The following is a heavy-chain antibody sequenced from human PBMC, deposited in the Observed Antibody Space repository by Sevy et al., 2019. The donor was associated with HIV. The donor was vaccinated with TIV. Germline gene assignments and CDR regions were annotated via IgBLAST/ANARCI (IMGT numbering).Heavy chain of an antibody. CDR2: FKSKIHGGTT. CDR1: GFISGDYG. Sequence: GGSLRLSCTASGFISGDYGMSWVRQAPGKGLEWIAFFKSKIHGGTTENAATVKGRFTISKDDSKNMVYLQMSNLKTEDTAVYYCTRWSGSQSIFDYWGQGTLVTVSS. CDR3: TRWSGSQSIFDY. D-gene: IGHD3-3*01. J-gene: IGHJ4*02. V-gene: IGHV3-49*04.